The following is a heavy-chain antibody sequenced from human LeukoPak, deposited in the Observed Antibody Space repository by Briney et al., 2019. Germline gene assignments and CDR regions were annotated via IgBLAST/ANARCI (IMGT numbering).Heavy chain of an antibody. J-gene: IGHJ4*02. V-gene: IGHV4-39*07. CDR1: GDSIGSSSYY. D-gene: IGHD3-3*01. CDR2: FFFGGST. CDR3: ARASTSFGVVN. Sequence: SQSLSLAWTMAGDSIGSSSYYWGWIRQPPGKGLEWGGSFFFGGSTHSNASLKSRVTISVDTPKTQFSLKLSSATAADTAVYECARASTSFGVVNWGQGTLVTVSS.